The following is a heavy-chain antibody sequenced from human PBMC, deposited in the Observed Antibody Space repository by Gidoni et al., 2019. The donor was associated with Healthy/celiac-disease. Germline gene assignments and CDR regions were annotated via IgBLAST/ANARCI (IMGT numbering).Heavy chain of an antibody. CDR2: IYHSGST. V-gene: IGHV4-59*01. Sequence: QVQLQESGPGLVKPSETLSLTCTVSGGSISSYYWTWIRQPPGKGLEWIGYIYHSGSTNYNPSLKSRVSISVDTSKNKFSLKLRSVTAADTAVYYCARFHASGIDYWGQGTLVTVSS. J-gene: IGHJ4*02. CDR3: ARFHASGIDY. D-gene: IGHD3-10*01. CDR1: GGSISSYY.